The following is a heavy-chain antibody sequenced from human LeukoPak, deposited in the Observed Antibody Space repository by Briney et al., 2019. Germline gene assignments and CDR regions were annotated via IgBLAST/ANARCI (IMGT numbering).Heavy chain of an antibody. J-gene: IGHJ3*02. CDR2: ISYRGDT. V-gene: IGHV4-59*08. CDR3: ARQISYSNAWTTI. Sequence: SSETLSLTCTVSGGPMSNSYRSWIGPPPGKGLDGIGYISYRGDTSYNPSLKSRVTISEDTSKNQFSLKLSSVTAADTAVYFCARQISYSNAWTTIWGQGTMVTVSS. CDR1: GGPMSNSY. D-gene: IGHD5-18*01.